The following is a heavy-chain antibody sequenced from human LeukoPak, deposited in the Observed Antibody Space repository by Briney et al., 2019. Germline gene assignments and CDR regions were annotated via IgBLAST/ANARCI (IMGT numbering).Heavy chain of an antibody. CDR2: ISGSGGST. CDR1: GFTFRDYV. D-gene: IGHD2-2*01. J-gene: IGHJ3*02. Sequence: GGSLRLSCAASGFTFRDYVMNWVRQAPGKRLEWVSAISGSGGSTYYADSVKGRFTISRDNSKNTLYLQMNSLRAEDTAVYYCAKDSRAFDIWAKGQWSPSLQ. CDR3: AKDSRAFDI. V-gene: IGHV3-23*01.